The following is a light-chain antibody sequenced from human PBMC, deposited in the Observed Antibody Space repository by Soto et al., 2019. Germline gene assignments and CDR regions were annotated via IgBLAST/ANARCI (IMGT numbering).Light chain of an antibody. J-gene: IGLJ1*01. Sequence: QSVLTQPASVSGSPGQSITISCVGTSSDIGDYNYVSWYQQHPGKVPKVIIYDVSNRPSGVSYRFSATKSGNTASLTISGLQAEDEADYYCCSYTRSGTLLFGTGTKVTVL. CDR2: DVS. CDR1: SSDIGDYNY. CDR3: CSYTRSGTLL. V-gene: IGLV2-14*01.